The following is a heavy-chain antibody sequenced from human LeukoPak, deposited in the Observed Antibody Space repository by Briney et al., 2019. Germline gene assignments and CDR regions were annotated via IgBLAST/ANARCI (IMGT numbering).Heavy chain of an antibody. CDR3: ARGVGLGAYYFDY. Sequence: SETLSLTCTVSGGSISSGDYYWSWIRQPPGMGLEWIGYIYYSGSTYYNPSLKSRVTISVDTSKNQFSLKLSSVTAADTAVYYCARGVGLGAYYFDYWGQGTLVTVSS. CDR1: GGSISSGDYY. V-gene: IGHV4-30-4*08. D-gene: IGHD1-26*01. J-gene: IGHJ4*02. CDR2: IYYSGST.